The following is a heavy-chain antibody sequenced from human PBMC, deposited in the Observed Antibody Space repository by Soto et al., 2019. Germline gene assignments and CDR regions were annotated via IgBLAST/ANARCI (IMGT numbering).Heavy chain of an antibody. J-gene: IGHJ4*02. Sequence: GGSLRLSCSVSGFTFNNYGINWVRQAPGRGLEWVSSVSKSDYTYYSDSVKGRFTISRDNAKNSVSLQMNSLRVEDTAVYYCAREDSIIIPAVSDFWGQGTLVTVSS. CDR2: VSKSDYT. CDR3: AREDSIIIPAVSDF. V-gene: IGHV3-21*01. D-gene: IGHD3-22*01. CDR1: GFTFNNYG.